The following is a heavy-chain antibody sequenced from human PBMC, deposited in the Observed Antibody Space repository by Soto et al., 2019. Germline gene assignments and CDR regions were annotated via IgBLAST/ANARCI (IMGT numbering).Heavy chain of an antibody. CDR1: GFTFSSYG. CDR2: ISYDGSNK. V-gene: IGHV3-30*18. D-gene: IGHD5-12*01. CDR3: AKDVRWLKVYYYSGMDV. J-gene: IGHJ6*02. Sequence: QVQLVESGGGVVQPGRSLRLSCAASGFTFSSYGMHWVRQAPGKGLEGVAVISYDGSNKYYADSVKGRFTISRDNSKNTLYLQMNSLRAEDTAVYYCAKDVRWLKVYYYSGMDVWCQGTTVTVSS.